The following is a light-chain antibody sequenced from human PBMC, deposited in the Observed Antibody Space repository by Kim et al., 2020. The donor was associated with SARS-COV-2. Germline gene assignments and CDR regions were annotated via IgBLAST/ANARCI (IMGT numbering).Light chain of an antibody. Sequence: ELVLTQSPDTLSLSAGERATLSCRASQSVGNYLAWFQHKPGQAPRLLIYDASNRATGIPARFSGSGSGTDFTLTITSLEPEDFAVYYCQQRNYWLSFGGGTKVEIK. CDR1: QSVGNY. CDR3: QQRNYWLS. CDR2: DAS. V-gene: IGKV3-11*01. J-gene: IGKJ4*01.